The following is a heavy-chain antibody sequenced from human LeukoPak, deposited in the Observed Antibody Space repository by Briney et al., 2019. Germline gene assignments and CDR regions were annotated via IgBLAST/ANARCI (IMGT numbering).Heavy chain of an antibody. CDR2: INHSGST. D-gene: IGHD3/OR15-3a*01. J-gene: IGHJ6*03. Sequence: SETLSLTCAVYGGSFSGYYWSWIRQPPGKGLEWIGEINHSGSTNYNPSLKSRVTISVDTSKNQFSLKLSSVTAADTAVYYCARADFWTGYYYMDVWGKGTTVTVSS. V-gene: IGHV4-34*01. CDR1: GGSFSGYY. CDR3: ARADFWTGYYYMDV.